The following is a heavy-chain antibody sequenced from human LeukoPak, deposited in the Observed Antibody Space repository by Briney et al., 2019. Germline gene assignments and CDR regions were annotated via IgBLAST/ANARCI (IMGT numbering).Heavy chain of an antibody. CDR2: INPSGGST. CDR3: ARDRALITFGGVIVTPNAFDI. J-gene: IGHJ3*02. D-gene: IGHD3-16*02. CDR1: GYTFTSYY. V-gene: IGHV1-46*01. Sequence: ASVTVSFKASGYTFTSYYMHWVRQAPGQGLEWMGIINPSGGSTSHAQKFQGRVTMTRDMSTSTVYIELSSLRSEDTAVYYCARDRALITFGGVIVTPNAFDIWGQGAMVTVSS.